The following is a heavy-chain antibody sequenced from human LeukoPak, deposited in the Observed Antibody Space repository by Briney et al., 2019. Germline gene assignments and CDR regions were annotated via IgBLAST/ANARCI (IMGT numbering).Heavy chain of an antibody. CDR1: GDSISSYY. CDR2: IYYSGST. D-gene: IGHD6-19*01. V-gene: IGHV4-59*08. J-gene: IGHJ4*02. CDR3: ATRRADYFDY. Sequence: SETLSLTCTVSGDSISSYYWSWIRQPPGKGLEWIGYIYYSGSTNYNPSLKSRVTISVDTSKNQFSLKLSSVTAADTAVYYCATRRADYFDYWGQGTLVTVSS.